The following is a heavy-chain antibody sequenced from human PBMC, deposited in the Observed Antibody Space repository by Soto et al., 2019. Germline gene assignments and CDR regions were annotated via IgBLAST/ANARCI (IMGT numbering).Heavy chain of an antibody. D-gene: IGHD2-2*01. Sequence: ASVKVSCKASGYTFTSYGIGWVRQAPGQGLEWMGWISAYNGNTNYAQKLQGRVTMTTDTSTSTAYMELRSLRSDDTAVYYCARDGIVVVPAAPDYWGQGTLVTVSS. CDR1: GYTFTSYG. J-gene: IGHJ4*02. CDR3: ARDGIVVVPAAPDY. V-gene: IGHV1-18*01. CDR2: ISAYNGNT.